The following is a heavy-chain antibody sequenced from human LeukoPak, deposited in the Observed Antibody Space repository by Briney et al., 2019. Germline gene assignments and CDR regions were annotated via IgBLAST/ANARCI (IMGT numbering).Heavy chain of an antibody. J-gene: IGHJ4*02. CDR3: ARADFGVVPY. Sequence: GASVKVSCKASGYTFTNYYMHWVRQAPGQGLEWMGSINPGGTTSYAQKFQGRVTMTTDTSTSTAYMELRSLRSDDTAVYYCARADFGVVPYWGQGTLVTVSS. CDR2: INPGGTT. CDR1: GYTFTNYY. V-gene: IGHV1-46*01. D-gene: IGHD3-3*01.